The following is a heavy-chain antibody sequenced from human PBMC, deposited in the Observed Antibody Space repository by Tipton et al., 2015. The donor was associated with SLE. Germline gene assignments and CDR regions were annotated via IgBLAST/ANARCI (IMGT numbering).Heavy chain of an antibody. CDR1: GDSISSTFFY. V-gene: IGHV4-39*07. CDR3: ARTNLQGSLVDWYFDL. J-gene: IGHJ2*01. D-gene: IGHD5-24*01. Sequence: TLSLTCTVSGDSISSTFFYWGWIRQPPGKGLEWIGTIYQSGATYYNPSLKSRVIISADTSKNQFSLKLSSVTAADTAVYYCARTNLQGSLVDWYFDLWGRGTLVTVSS. CDR2: IYQSGAT.